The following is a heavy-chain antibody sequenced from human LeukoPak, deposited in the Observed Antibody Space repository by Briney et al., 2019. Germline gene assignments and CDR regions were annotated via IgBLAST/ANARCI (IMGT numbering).Heavy chain of an antibody. D-gene: IGHD4/OR15-4a*01. CDR1: GGSISSSNW. CDR2: IYSDNT. J-gene: IGHJ4*02. V-gene: IGHV3-53*01. CDR3: ARRAGAYSHPYDY. Sequence: TSETLSLTCAVSGGSISSSNWWSWVRHAPGKGLEWVSFIYSDNTHYSDSVKGRFTISKDNSKNTLYLQMNSLRAEDRAVYYCARRAGAYSHPYDYWGQGTLVTVSS.